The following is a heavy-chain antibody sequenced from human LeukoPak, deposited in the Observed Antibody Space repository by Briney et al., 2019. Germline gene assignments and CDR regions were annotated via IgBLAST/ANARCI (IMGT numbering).Heavy chain of an antibody. D-gene: IGHD3-16*02. CDR2: ISSSGGST. CDR3: AKDSYDYVWGSYRQSYYFDY. Sequence: GGSLRLSCAASGFTFSSYAMSWVRQAPGKGLEWVSAISSSGGSTYYADSVRGRFTISRDNSKNTLYLQMNSLRAEDTAVYYCAKDSYDYVWGSYRQSYYFDYWGQGTLATVSS. CDR1: GFTFSSYA. J-gene: IGHJ4*02. V-gene: IGHV3-23*01.